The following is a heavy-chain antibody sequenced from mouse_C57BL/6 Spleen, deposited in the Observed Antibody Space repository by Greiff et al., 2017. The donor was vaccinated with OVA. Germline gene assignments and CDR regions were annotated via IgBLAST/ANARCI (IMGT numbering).Heavy chain of an antibody. CDR1: GYTFTDYN. Sequence: EVQLQQSGPELVKPGASVKIPCKASGYTFTDYNMDWVKQSHGKSLEWIGDINPNNGGTIYNQKFKGKATLTVDKSSSTAYMELRSLTSEDTAVYYCAREETGTGGYYCDYWGQGTTLTVSS. V-gene: IGHV1-18*01. D-gene: IGHD4-1*01. J-gene: IGHJ2*01. CDR3: AREETGTGGYYCDY. CDR2: INPNNGGT.